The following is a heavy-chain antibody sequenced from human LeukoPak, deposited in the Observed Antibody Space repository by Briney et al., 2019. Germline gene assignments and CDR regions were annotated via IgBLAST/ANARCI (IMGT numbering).Heavy chain of an antibody. Sequence: GGSLRLSCAASGFTFSYHEMNWVRQAPGKGLEWISYISSSGSTIYYADSVKGRFTISRDNAKNSLYLQMNSLRAEDTAVYYCARGDYYDNSGFRGGYYYYGMDVWGHGTTVTVSS. CDR1: GFTFSYHE. V-gene: IGHV3-48*03. CDR2: ISSSGSTI. CDR3: ARGDYYDNSGFRGGYYYYGMDV. J-gene: IGHJ6*02. D-gene: IGHD3-22*01.